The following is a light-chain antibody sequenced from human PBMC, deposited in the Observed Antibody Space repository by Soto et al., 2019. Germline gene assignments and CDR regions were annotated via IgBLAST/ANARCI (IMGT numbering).Light chain of an antibody. V-gene: IGKV3-11*01. Sequence: EIVLTQSPATLSLSPGERATLSCGASQSVSSYLAWYQQKPGQAPRLLIYDASNRATGIPARFSGSGSGTDFTLTISSLEPEDFAVYYCQQRSKWPFTFGGGTKVDIK. J-gene: IGKJ4*01. CDR2: DAS. CDR3: QQRSKWPFT. CDR1: QSVSSY.